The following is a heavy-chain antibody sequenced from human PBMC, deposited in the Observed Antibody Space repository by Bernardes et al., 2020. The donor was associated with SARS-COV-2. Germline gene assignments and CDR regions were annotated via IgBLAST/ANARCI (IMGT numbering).Heavy chain of an antibody. D-gene: IGHD6-6*01. CDR3: ARVGGPYSNSSGYYFDL. Sequence: GGSLRLSCAASGFTFGIEWMHWVRQAPGKGLEWVARMDRDGNVITHADSVRGRFTISRDNAKNSLYLQMNSLRVEDTALYYCARVGGPYSNSSGYYFDLWGQGTLVTVS. J-gene: IGHJ4*02. CDR1: GFTFGIEW. CDR2: MDRDGNVI. V-gene: IGHV3-74*01.